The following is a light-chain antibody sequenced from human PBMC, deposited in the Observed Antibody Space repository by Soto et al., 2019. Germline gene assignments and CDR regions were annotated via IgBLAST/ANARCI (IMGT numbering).Light chain of an antibody. CDR2: GAS. Sequence: EVVLTQSPATLSLSPGERATLSCRASQNVRTFLDWYQQKPGQAPRLLIYGASNRATGIPARFSGSGSGTDFTLTISSLEPEDFAVYYCQQRSNWPLTFGGGTKVDI. CDR3: QQRSNWPLT. J-gene: IGKJ4*01. CDR1: QNVRTF. V-gene: IGKV3-11*01.